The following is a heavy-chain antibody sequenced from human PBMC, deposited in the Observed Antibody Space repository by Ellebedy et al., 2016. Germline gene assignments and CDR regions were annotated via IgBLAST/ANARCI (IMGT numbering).Heavy chain of an antibody. CDR3: ARGEAGTSQFDY. D-gene: IGHD1-7*01. Sequence: SETLSLTCTVSGGSISSYYWSWIRQPPGKGLEWIGYIYYSGSTNYNPSLKSRVTISVDTSKNQFSLKLSSVTAADTAVYYCARGEAGTSQFDYWGQGTLVTVSS. CDR1: GGSISSYY. CDR2: IYYSGST. J-gene: IGHJ4*02. V-gene: IGHV4-59*12.